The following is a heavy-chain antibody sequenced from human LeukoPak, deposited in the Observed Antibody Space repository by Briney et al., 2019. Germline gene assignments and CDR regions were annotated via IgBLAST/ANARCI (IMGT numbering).Heavy chain of an antibody. V-gene: IGHV1-18*01. CDR3: ARQPGTTVTSDNWFDP. D-gene: IGHD4-11*01. CDR1: GYTFTSYG. J-gene: IGHJ5*02. Sequence: GASVKVSCKASGYTFTSYGISWLRQAPGQGLEWMGGISAYNGNTNYAQKLQGKVTMTTDTSTSTAYMELRSLRSDDTAVYYCARQPGTTVTSDNWFDPWGQGTLVTVSS. CDR2: ISAYNGNT.